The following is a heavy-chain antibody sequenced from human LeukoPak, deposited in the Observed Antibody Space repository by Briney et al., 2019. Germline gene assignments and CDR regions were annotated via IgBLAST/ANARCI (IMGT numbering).Heavy chain of an antibody. CDR3: ARRTGYYNYMDV. CDR2: MNPNSGTT. J-gene: IGHJ6*03. D-gene: IGHD2-8*02. CDR1: GYTFTSYD. Sequence: ASVKVSCKASGYTFTSYDMNWVRQATGQGLEWMGWMNPNSGTTGYAQKFQGRVTMARNTSISTAYMELSSLRSEDTAVYYCARRTGYYNYMDVWGKGTTVTVSS. V-gene: IGHV1-8*01.